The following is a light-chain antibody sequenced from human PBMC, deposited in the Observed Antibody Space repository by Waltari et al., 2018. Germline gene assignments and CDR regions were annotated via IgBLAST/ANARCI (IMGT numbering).Light chain of an antibody. V-gene: IGLV10-54*01. J-gene: IGLJ1*01. Sequence: QAGLTQPPSVSKGLRQTATLTCTGNSNNVGNQGAAWLQQHQGHPPKLLSYRNNNRPSGISERLSASRSGNTASLTITGLQPEDEADYYCSAWDGSLSAQVFGTGTKVTVL. CDR3: SAWDGSLSAQV. CDR2: RNN. CDR1: SNNVGNQG.